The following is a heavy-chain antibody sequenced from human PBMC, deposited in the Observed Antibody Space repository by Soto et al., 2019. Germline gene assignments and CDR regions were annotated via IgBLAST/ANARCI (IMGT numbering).Heavy chain of an antibody. CDR3: VRQGIGNLHGLVDV. Sequence: QVQLQQSGPGLVKPSETLSPTCSVSSGPSSSHNWGWIRQPPGRGLEWIGYVYSTGGTSYNPSLKRRVTIAADTSTNHISLTLTSVTAADTAVYYCVRQGIGNLHGLVDVWGQGTTVRVSS. CDR1: SGPSSSHN. D-gene: IGHD1-1*01. V-gene: IGHV4-59*08. CDR2: VYSTGGT. J-gene: IGHJ6*02.